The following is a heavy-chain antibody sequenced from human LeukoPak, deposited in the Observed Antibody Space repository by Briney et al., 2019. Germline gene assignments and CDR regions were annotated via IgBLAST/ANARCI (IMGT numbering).Heavy chain of an antibody. CDR3: ARDRPRARYFDY. Sequence: SVKVSCKASGGIFNDYSISWVRQAPGQGLESIGRIIPILNVPNYAQKFEGRVTITADKSTNTAYMELSSLKSEDTAVYFCARDRPRARYFDYWGQGTLVTVSS. CDR2: IIPILNVP. D-gene: IGHD2-15*01. CDR1: GGIFNDYS. J-gene: IGHJ4*02. V-gene: IGHV1-69*04.